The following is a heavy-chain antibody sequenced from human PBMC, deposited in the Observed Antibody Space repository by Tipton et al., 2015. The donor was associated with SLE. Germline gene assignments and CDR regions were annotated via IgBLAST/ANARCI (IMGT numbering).Heavy chain of an antibody. Sequence: TLSLTCSVSGASISSGGFSWTWIRQPPGKGLEWIGHIHHSGRTYYNPSLKSRVTISEDRSSNQFSLRLTSVTAADTAVYYCARHRADRWLLPLWYFDLWGRGTLVTVSS. CDR3: ARHRADRWLLPLWYFDL. D-gene: IGHD5-24*01. V-gene: IGHV4-30-2*01. J-gene: IGHJ2*01. CDR2: IHHSGRT. CDR1: GASISSGGFS.